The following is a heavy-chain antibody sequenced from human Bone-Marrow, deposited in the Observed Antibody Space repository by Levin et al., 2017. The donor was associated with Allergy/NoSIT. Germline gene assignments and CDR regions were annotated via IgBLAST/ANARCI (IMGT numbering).Heavy chain of an antibody. CDR2: ISISSTYI. D-gene: IGHD6-13*01. J-gene: IGHJ4*02. Sequence: SCAASGFTFSSYTMNWVRQAPGKGLEWVSSISISSTYIFYTDSVKGRFTISRDNAKNSLYLQMHSLRAEDTAVYYCARDDVAAAGRRVIDFWGQGTLVTVSS. V-gene: IGHV3-21*01. CDR1: GFTFSSYT. CDR3: ARDDVAAAGRRVIDF.